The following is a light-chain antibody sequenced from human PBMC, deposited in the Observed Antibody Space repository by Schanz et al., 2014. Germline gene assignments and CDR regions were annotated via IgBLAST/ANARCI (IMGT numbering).Light chain of an antibody. CDR3: SSYTSSSTWV. J-gene: IGLJ3*02. Sequence: QSVLTQTPSASATPGQRVTISCSGSSSNIAINNVNWYQQLPGTAPKLLIFTNDERPAGVSDRFSASKSGTSASLTISGLQSEDEADYYCSSYTSSSTWVFGGGTKVTVL. CDR2: TND. CDR1: SSNIAINN. V-gene: IGLV1-44*01.